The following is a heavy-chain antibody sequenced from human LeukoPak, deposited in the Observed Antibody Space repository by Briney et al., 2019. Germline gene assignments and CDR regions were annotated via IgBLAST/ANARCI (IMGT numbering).Heavy chain of an antibody. CDR2: IIPIFGTA. Sequence: GASVKVPCKASGGTFSSYAISWVRQAPGHGLEWMGGIIPIFGTANYAQKLQGRVTIIADESTSTAYMELSSLRSEDTAVYYCAKYRSRGFGYWGQGTLVTVSS. J-gene: IGHJ4*02. CDR1: GGTFSSYA. CDR3: AKYRSRGFGY. V-gene: IGHV1-69*01. D-gene: IGHD3-10*01.